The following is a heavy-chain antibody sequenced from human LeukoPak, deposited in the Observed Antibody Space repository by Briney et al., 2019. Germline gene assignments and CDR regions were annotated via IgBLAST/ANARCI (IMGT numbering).Heavy chain of an antibody. D-gene: IGHD3-22*01. Sequence: SETLSLTCTVSGGSISSSSYYWGWIRQPPGKGLEWIGSIYYSGSTYYNPSLKSRVTISVDTSKNQFSLKLSSVTAADTAVYYCARDKRDHYYVSSSYSDYWGQGILVTVPS. V-gene: IGHV4-39*07. CDR3: ARDKRDHYYVSSSYSDY. CDR1: GGSISSSSYY. J-gene: IGHJ4*02. CDR2: IYYSGST.